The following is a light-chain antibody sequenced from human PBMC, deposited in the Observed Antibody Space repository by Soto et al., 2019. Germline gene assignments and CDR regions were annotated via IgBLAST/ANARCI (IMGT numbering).Light chain of an antibody. CDR2: GAS. CDR3: QHYNNWPPWT. V-gene: IGKV3-15*01. CDR1: QSVSSN. Sequence: DIVMTQSPATLSVSPGERATLSCRASQSVSSNLAWYQQEPGQAPRLLIYGASTRATGIPGRFSGSGSGTDFTLAISSLQSEDFEVYYCQHYNNWPPWTFGQGTKVEIK. J-gene: IGKJ1*01.